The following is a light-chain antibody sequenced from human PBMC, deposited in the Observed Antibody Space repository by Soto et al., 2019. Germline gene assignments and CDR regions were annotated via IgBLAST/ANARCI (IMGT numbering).Light chain of an antibody. CDR2: SNN. CDR3: AAWDASLDVHV. V-gene: IGLV1-44*01. J-gene: IGLJ1*01. Sequence: QSVLTQPPSASGTPGQRVTISCSGSRSSIGSNTVNWYQHLPGSAPKLLIYSNNHRPSGVPDRFSASKAGASASLAISGLQSEDEGDYYCAAWDASLDVHVFGTGTKVTVL. CDR1: RSSIGSNT.